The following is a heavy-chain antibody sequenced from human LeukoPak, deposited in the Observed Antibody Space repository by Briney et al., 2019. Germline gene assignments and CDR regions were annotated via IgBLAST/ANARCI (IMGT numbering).Heavy chain of an antibody. CDR1: GFTFTNYG. D-gene: IGHD6-13*01. CDR2: ISANNGNT. J-gene: IGHJ3*02. Sequence: ASVKVSCKASGFTFTNYGISWVREAPGQGLEWMGWISANNGNTNYAQKFQGRATMTEDTSTDTAYMELSSLRSEDTAVYYCATDHSSSWYKDAFDIWGQGTMVTVSS. V-gene: IGHV1-18*01. CDR3: ATDHSSSWYKDAFDI.